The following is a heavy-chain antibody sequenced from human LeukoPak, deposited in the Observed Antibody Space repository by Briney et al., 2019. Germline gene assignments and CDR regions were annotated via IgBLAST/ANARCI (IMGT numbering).Heavy chain of an antibody. CDR2: ISGSGGST. D-gene: IGHD3-22*01. CDR1: GFTFSSYA. J-gene: IGHJ4*02. CDR3: AKTPSITMIVVLVKGYHYFDY. Sequence: PGGSLRLSCAASGFTFSSYAMSWVRQAPGKGLEWVSAISGSGGSTYYADSVKGRFTISRDNSKDTLYLQMNSLRAEDTAVYYCAKTPSITMIVVLVKGYHYFDYWGQGTLVTVSS. V-gene: IGHV3-23*01.